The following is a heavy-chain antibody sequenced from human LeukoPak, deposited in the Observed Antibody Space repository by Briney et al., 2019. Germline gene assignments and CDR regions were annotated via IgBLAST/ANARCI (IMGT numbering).Heavy chain of an antibody. CDR2: IYYSGST. Sequence: SETLSLTCTVSGGSISSYYWSWIRQPPGKGLEWIGYIYYSGSTNYNPFLKSRVTISVDTSKNQFSLRLISVTAADTAVYFCARGIQDDYGYNWNLFDYWGQGTLVTVSS. D-gene: IGHD1-7*01. V-gene: IGHV4-59*01. CDR3: ARGIQDDYGYNWNLFDY. CDR1: GGSISSYY. J-gene: IGHJ4*02.